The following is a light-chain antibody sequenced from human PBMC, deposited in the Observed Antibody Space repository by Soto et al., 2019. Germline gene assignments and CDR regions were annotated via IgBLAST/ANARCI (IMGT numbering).Light chain of an antibody. CDR1: QSINNY. CDR3: QQYSYYRT. Sequence: DIQMTQSPSSLSASVGDRVTITCRASQSINNYLSWYQQKPGKAPKLLIYDASNLETGVPSRFSGSGSGTDFTFTISSLQPDDSATYYCQQYSYYRTFGQGTKVDIK. V-gene: IGKV1-33*01. J-gene: IGKJ1*01. CDR2: DAS.